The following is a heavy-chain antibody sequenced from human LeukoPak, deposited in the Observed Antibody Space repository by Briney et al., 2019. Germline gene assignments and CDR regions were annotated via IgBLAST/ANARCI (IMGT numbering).Heavy chain of an antibody. D-gene: IGHD3-16*02. CDR1: GGSISSYY. V-gene: IGHV4-59*01. CDR2: IYYSGST. Sequence: PSETLSLTCTVSGGSISSYYWSWIRQPPGKGLEWIGYIYYSGSTNYNPSLRSRVTISVDTSKNQFSLKLSSVTAADTAVYYCARGASVYPQAWFDPWGQGTLVTVSS. CDR3: ARGASVYPQAWFDP. J-gene: IGHJ5*02.